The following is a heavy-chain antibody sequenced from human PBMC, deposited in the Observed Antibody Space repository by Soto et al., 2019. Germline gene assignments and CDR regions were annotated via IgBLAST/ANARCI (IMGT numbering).Heavy chain of an antibody. CDR2: INAGNGDT. CDR3: ASDKPNSAGYSMDV. D-gene: IGHD2-15*01. CDR1: GYIFTTYI. J-gene: IGHJ6*03. Sequence: QVQLVQSGAEVKKPGASVKISCEASGYIFTTYIVHWVRQSPGQRLEWMGWINAGNGDTRYSQNFQGRVTFSRDTSASTAYMDLSSLRSEDSAVYYCASDKPNSAGYSMDVWGKGTTVTVSS. V-gene: IGHV1-3*01.